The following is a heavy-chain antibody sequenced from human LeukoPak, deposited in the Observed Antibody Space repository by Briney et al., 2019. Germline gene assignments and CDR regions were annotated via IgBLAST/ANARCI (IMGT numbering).Heavy chain of an antibody. Sequence: GGSLRLSCAASGFTFSGYAMSWVRQAPGKGLEWVANIKQDGSEKYYVDSVKGRFTISRDNAKNSLYLQMNSLRAEDTAVYYCARETYYYDSSGYYGYWGQGTLVTVSS. D-gene: IGHD3-22*01. CDR1: GFTFSGYA. CDR3: ARETYYYDSSGYYGY. CDR2: IKQDGSEK. V-gene: IGHV3-7*01. J-gene: IGHJ4*02.